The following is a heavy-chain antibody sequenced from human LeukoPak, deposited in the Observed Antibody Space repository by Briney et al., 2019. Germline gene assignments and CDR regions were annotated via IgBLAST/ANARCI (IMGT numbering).Heavy chain of an antibody. CDR1: GGSFSGYY. Sequence: PSETLSLTCAVYGGSFSGYYWSWIRQPPGKGLEWIGEINHSGSTNYNPSLKSRVTISVDTSKNQFSLKLSSVTAADTAVYYCAREGEYYDSSGRHDAFGIWGQGTMVTVSS. J-gene: IGHJ3*02. CDR2: INHSGST. CDR3: AREGEYYDSSGRHDAFGI. V-gene: IGHV4-34*09. D-gene: IGHD3-22*01.